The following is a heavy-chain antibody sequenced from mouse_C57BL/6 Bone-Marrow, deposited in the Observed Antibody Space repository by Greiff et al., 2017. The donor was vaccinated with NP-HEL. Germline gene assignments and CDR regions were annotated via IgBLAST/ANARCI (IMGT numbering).Heavy chain of an antibody. J-gene: IGHJ2*01. Sequence: EVQLQQSGPELVKPGASVKISCKASGYTFTDYYMNWVKQSHGKSLEWIGDINPNNGGTSYNQKFKGKATLTVDKSSSTAYMELRSLTSEDSAVYYCGRRPIYDGYYVDFDYWGQGTTLTVSS. CDR3: GRRPIYDGYYVDFDY. CDR2: INPNNGGT. D-gene: IGHD2-3*01. V-gene: IGHV1-26*01. CDR1: GYTFTDYY.